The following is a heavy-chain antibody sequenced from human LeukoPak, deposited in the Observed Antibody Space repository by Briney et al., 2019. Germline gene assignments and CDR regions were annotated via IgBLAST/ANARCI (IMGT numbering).Heavy chain of an antibody. CDR3: ARAARQGFTMIVVPFFYFDL. CDR1: GGSISSGAPD. D-gene: IGHD3-22*01. J-gene: IGHJ2*01. CDR2: INHSGST. Sequence: PSETLSLTCTVSGGSISSGAPDWGWIRQHPKRGLEWVGYINHSGSTYYNPSLGSRVTMSVDTSKNQFSLKLSSVTAADSAVYYCARAARQGFTMIVVPFFYFDLWGRGTLVTVSS. V-gene: IGHV4-31*03.